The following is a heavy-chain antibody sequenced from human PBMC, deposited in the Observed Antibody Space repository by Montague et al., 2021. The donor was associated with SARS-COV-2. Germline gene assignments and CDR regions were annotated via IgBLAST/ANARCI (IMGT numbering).Heavy chain of an antibody. J-gene: IGHJ5*02. D-gene: IGHD1-20*01. Sequence: SETLSLTCSDSGGSISSYYWSWIRQSPGKGLEWIGYIFHSGITDYNPSLKSRVTISADMSKNQFSLQLNSVTAADSAVYYCARTEYNWNDWFDPWGQGTLVTVSS. CDR3: ARTEYNWNDWFDP. CDR2: IFHSGIT. V-gene: IGHV4-59*13. CDR1: GGSISSYY.